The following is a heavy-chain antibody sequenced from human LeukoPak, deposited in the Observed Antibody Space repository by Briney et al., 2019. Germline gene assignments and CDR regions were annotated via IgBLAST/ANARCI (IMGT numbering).Heavy chain of an antibody. Sequence: GGSLRLSCEASGLTFGDYYMTWIRQAPGKGLEWVSYISTSGRTIFYADSVKGRFTISRDNAKNSLSLQMNSLRADDTAIYYCAREDGTYWGQGTLVTVSS. J-gene: IGHJ4*02. CDR2: ISTSGRTI. D-gene: IGHD1-1*01. V-gene: IGHV3-11*01. CDR1: GLTFGDYY. CDR3: AREDGTY.